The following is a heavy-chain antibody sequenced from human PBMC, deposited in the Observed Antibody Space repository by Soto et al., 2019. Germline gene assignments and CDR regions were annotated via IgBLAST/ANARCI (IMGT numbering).Heavy chain of an antibody. Sequence: QVQLVQSGAEVKKPGASVKVSCKASGYTFTNYGISWVRQAPGQGLEWMGWISVYNDNTHYAQKVQGRVTMTTDTFTSTAYMELRSLRSDDTAIYFCARDSSSWFYDIYGMDVW. J-gene: IGHJ6*01. CDR1: GYTFTNYG. CDR3: ARDSSSWFYDIYGMDV. V-gene: IGHV1-18*01. D-gene: IGHD6-13*01. CDR2: ISVYNDNT.